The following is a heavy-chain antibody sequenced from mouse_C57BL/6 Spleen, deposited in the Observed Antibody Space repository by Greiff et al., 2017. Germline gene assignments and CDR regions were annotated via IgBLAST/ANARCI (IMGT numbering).Heavy chain of an antibody. CDR3: ARDDYYGSSYRFAY. J-gene: IGHJ3*01. Sequence: EVQLQESGPGLVKPSQSLSLTCSVTGYSITSGYYWNWIRQFPGNKLEWMGYISYDGSNNYNPSLKNRISITRDTSKNQFFLKLNSVTTEDTATYYCARDDYYGSSYRFAYWGQGTLVTVSA. V-gene: IGHV3-6*01. D-gene: IGHD1-1*01. CDR2: ISYDGSN. CDR1: GYSITSGYY.